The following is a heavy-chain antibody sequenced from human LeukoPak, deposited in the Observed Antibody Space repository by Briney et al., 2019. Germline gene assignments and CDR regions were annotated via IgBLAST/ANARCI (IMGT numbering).Heavy chain of an antibody. J-gene: IGHJ6*03. D-gene: IGHD3-10*01. Sequence: LXXSXKGSGXSFTSYXIGWVRQMPGKGLEWXGIIYPGDSDTRYSPSFQGQVTISADKSISTAYLQWSSLKASDTAMYYCARIRGYYYYYMDVWGKGTTVTVSS. V-gene: IGHV5-51*01. CDR2: IYPGDSDT. CDR1: GXSFTSYX. CDR3: ARIRGYYYYYMDV.